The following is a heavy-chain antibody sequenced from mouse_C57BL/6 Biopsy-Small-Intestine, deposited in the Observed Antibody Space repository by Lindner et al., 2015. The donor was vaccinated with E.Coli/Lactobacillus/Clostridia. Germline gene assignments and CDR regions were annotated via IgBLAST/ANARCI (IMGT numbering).Heavy chain of an antibody. J-gene: IGHJ1*03. Sequence: VQLQESGAELVKPGASVKISCKASGYPFSTYWMHWVKQRPGKGLEWIGQIYPGDGDTNYSGKLKAKATLTADKSSSTAYMQLSSLTSEDSAVYFCATYTNYAGYFDVWGTGTTATVSS. D-gene: IGHD2-5*01. CDR3: ATYTNYAGYFDV. V-gene: IGHV1-80*01. CDR1: GYPFSTYW. CDR2: IYPGDGDT.